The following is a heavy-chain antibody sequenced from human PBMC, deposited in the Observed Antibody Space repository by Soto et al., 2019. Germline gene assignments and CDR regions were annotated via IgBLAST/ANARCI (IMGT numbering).Heavy chain of an antibody. CDR3: ARDQLYYNDISGRPLNAFDV. J-gene: IGHJ3*01. CDR1: GFTFRNYG. Sequence: GGSLRLPCAASGFTFRNYGMNWVRQAPGKGLEKVSYIGIGSSTKYYADSVKCRFTISRDNAKNSLYLQMNSLRAEDTAVYYCARDQLYYNDISGRPLNAFDVWGQGTTVTVSS. CDR2: IGIGSSTK. V-gene: IGHV3-48*01. D-gene: IGHD3-22*01.